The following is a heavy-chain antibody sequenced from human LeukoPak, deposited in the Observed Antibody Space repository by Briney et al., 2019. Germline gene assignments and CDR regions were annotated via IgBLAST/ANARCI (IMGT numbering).Heavy chain of an antibody. D-gene: IGHD5-18*01. CDR1: GFTFSSYG. CDR2: IRYDGSNR. V-gene: IGHV3-30*02. CDR3: ARDKAHSYGRYFDP. Sequence: PGGSLRLSCAASGFTFSSYGMHWVRQAPGKGLEWVAFIRYDGSNRYYADSVKGRFTISRDNSKNTLYLQMNSLRDEDTAVYYCARDKAHSYGRYFDPWGQGALVTVSS. J-gene: IGHJ5*02.